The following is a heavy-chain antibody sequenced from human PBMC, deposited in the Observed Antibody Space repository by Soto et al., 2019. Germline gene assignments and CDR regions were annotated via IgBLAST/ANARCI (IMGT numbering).Heavy chain of an antibody. V-gene: IGHV1-2*04. CDR3: ARDRVAAHYYYYYGMDV. Sequence: ASVKVSCKASGYTFTSYGISWVRQAPGQGLEWMGWINPNSGGTNYAQKFQGWVTMTRDTSISTAYMELSRLRSDDTAVYYCARDRVAAHYYYYYGMDVWGQGTTVTVSS. J-gene: IGHJ6*02. CDR1: GYTFTSYG. CDR2: INPNSGGT. D-gene: IGHD6-6*01.